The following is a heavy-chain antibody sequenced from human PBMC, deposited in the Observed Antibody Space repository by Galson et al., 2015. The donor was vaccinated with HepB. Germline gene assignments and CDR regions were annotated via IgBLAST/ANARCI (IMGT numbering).Heavy chain of an antibody. D-gene: IGHD6-19*01. Sequence: CKASGHTFISRLNWVRQAPGQGLEYMGWISAYHGHTQYTETFQGRVTMTTDTSTNTTFMELRSLRSDDTAVYHCVGGRSGVWSFDSWGQGTLVTVSS. J-gene: IGHJ4*02. V-gene: IGHV1-18*01. CDR2: ISAYHGHT. CDR1: GHTFISR. CDR3: VGGRSGVWSFDS.